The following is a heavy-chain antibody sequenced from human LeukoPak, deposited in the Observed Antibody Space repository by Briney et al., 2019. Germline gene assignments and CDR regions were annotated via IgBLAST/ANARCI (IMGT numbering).Heavy chain of an antibody. V-gene: IGHV4-59*01. J-gene: IGHJ4*02. CDR3: ARAGVDGAEN. CDR1: RGSISSYY. CDR2: IFYRGST. Sequence: SETLSLTCIVSRGSISSYYWSWIRQPPGKGREWMGYIFYRGSTNYTPALKSRVTITVDTSKNQYSLKLSSAAAADTAVYYCARAGVDGAENWGQGTLVTVSS. D-gene: IGHD1-26*01.